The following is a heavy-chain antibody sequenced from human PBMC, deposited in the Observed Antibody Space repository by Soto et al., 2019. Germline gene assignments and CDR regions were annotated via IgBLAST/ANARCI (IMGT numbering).Heavy chain of an antibody. D-gene: IGHD3-16*02. CDR1: GGSISSGGYS. Sequence: QLQLQESGSGLVKPSQTLSLTCAVSGGSISSGGYSWSWIRQPPGKGLEWIGYIYHSGSTYYNPSLKSRVTIAVDRSKNQFSLKLSSVTAAVTDVYYCARHQIVRNAFDIWCQGTMVTVSS. J-gene: IGHJ3*02. V-gene: IGHV4-30-2*01. CDR2: IYHSGST. CDR3: ARHQIVRNAFDI.